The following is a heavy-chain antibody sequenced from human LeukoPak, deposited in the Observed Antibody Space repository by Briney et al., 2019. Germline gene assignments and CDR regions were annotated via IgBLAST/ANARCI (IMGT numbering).Heavy chain of an antibody. J-gene: IGHJ4*02. D-gene: IGHD3-10*01. Sequence: PSETLSLTCAVYGGSFSGYYWSWIRQPPGKGLEWIGEINHSGSTNYNPSLKSRVTISVDTSKNQFSLKLSSVTAADTAVYYCARGLRYYYGSGSSFDYWGQGTLVTVPS. V-gene: IGHV4-34*01. CDR1: GGSFSGYY. CDR3: ARGLRYYYGSGSSFDY. CDR2: INHSGST.